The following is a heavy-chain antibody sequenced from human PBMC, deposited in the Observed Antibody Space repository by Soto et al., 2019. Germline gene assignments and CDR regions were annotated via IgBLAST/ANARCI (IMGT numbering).Heavy chain of an antibody. CDR3: AKETPNNDDYISVDY. D-gene: IGHD1-1*01. CDR2: IGPSGTNT. J-gene: IGHJ4*02. CDR1: GFTFSSYV. Sequence: EVQLLESGGGFIQPGGSLRLSCAASGFTFSSYVMSWFRQAPGKGLEWVSAIGPSGTNTYYADSVKGRFTISRDNSKNTLFLQMNSLRAEDTAVYYCAKETPNNDDYISVDYWGQGDLVTVSS. V-gene: IGHV3-23*01.